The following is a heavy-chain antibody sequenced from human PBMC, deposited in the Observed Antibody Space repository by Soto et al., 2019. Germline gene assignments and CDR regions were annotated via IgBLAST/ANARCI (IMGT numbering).Heavy chain of an antibody. CDR3: ARRDRRTKTVVAINSFDI. Sequence: GGSMRLSCAASGFTFNMYAMSWVRQAPGKGLDWVSGIRGSGDSTYYADSGRGRFIISRDNSDNTLYLQMISLRAEDTALYYCARRDRRTKTVVAINSFDIWGRGTMVTVSS. V-gene: IGHV3-23*01. CDR1: GFTFNMYA. D-gene: IGHD3-22*01. J-gene: IGHJ3*02. CDR2: IRGSGDST.